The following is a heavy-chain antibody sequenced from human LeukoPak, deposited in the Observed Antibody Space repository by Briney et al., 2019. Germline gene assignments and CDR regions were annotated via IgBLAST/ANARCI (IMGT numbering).Heavy chain of an antibody. CDR2: ISAYNGNT. V-gene: IGHV1-18*01. Sequence: ASVKVSCKASGYTFTSYGISWVRQAPGQGLEWMGGISAYNGNTNYAQKLQGRVTMTTDTSTSTAYMELRSLRSDDTAVYYCARGVPGYCSSTSCPFDPWGQGTLVTVSS. CDR3: ARGVPGYCSSTSCPFDP. CDR1: GYTFTSYG. D-gene: IGHD2-2*01. J-gene: IGHJ5*02.